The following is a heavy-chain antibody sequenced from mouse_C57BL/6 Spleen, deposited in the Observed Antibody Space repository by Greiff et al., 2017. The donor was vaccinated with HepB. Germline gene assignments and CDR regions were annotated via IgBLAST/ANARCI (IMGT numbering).Heavy chain of an antibody. CDR1: GFTFSSYA. J-gene: IGHJ3*01. CDR3: ARRGYDAPWFAY. V-gene: IGHV5-4*03. CDR2: ISDGGSYT. D-gene: IGHD2-2*01. Sequence: EVKLMESGGGLVKPGGSLKLSCAASGFTFSSYAMSWVRQTPEKRLEWVATISDGGSYTYYPDNVKGRFTISRDNAKNNLYLQMSHLKSEDTAMYYCARRGYDAPWFAYWGQGTLVTVSA.